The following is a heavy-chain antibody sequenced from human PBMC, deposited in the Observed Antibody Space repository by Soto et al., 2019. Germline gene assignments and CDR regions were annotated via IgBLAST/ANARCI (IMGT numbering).Heavy chain of an antibody. Sequence: QVQLVESGGCLVKPGGSLRLSCAASGFTFRDYYMTWIRQAPGKGLEWVSYISSRSTYTNYADSVQGRFTISRDNAKNSLYLQMNSLRAEDTAVYYCARGYYGWYLGDFDYWGQGTLVTVSS. CDR2: ISSRSTYT. CDR3: ARGYYGWYLGDFDY. V-gene: IGHV3-11*05. J-gene: IGHJ4*02. CDR1: GFTFRDYY. D-gene: IGHD6-19*01.